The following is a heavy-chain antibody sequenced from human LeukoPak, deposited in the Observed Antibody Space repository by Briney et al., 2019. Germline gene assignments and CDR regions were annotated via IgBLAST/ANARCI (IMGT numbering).Heavy chain of an antibody. CDR3: ARSEDIAAVSYYFDY. D-gene: IGHD6-13*01. CDR1: GDSVSSNSAA. CDR2: TYYRSKWYN. Sequence: SQTLSLTCAISGDSVSSNSAARNWIRQSPTRGLEWLGRTYYRSKWYNDYAVSVKSRITINPDTSKNQFSLQLNSVTPEDTAVYYCARSEDIAAVSYYFDYWGQGTLVTVSS. J-gene: IGHJ4*02. V-gene: IGHV6-1*01.